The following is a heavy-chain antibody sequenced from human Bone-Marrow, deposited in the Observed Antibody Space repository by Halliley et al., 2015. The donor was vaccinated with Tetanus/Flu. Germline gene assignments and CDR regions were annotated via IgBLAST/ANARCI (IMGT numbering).Heavy chain of an antibody. V-gene: IGHV4-31*03. D-gene: IGHD4-4*01. CDR1: GGSINSGVHY. Sequence: TLSLTCSVSGGSINSGVHYWSWIRQHPGKGLEWIGYISYSGSTYYSPSLKSRLTISVDTSKNQFSLRLGSVTAADTAMYFCARDKLNYADGFDVWGQGIMVTVSS. CDR2: ISYSGST. CDR3: ARDKLNYADGFDV. J-gene: IGHJ3*01.